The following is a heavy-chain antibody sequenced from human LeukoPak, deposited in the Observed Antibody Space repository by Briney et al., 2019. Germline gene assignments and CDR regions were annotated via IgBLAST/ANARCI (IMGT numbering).Heavy chain of an antibody. CDR3: ARDLGHCSSTSCYRDGMDV. J-gene: IGHJ6*02. D-gene: IGHD2-2*02. CDR1: GFTFSRHG. V-gene: IGHV3-21*01. Sequence: GGSLRLSCAPSGFTFSRHGMHWVHQAPGKGLEWVSSISSSSSYIYYADSVKGRFTISRDNSKNTLYLQMNSLRAEDTAVYYCARDLGHCSSTSCYRDGMDVWGQGTTVTVSS. CDR2: ISSSSSYI.